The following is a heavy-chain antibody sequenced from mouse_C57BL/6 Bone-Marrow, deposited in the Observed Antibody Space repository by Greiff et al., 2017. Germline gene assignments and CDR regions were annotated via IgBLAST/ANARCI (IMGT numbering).Heavy chain of an antibody. CDR2: INPNNGGT. D-gene: IGHD2-10*02. J-gene: IGHJ4*01. CDR3: ARLVSPFYAMDY. Sequence: EVQLQQSGPELVKPGASVKISCKASGYTFTDYYMNWVKQSHGKSLEWIGDINPNNGGTSYTQKFKGKATLTVDKSSSTAYMELRSLTSEDSAFYYCARLVSPFYAMDYWGQGTSVTVSS. V-gene: IGHV1-26*01. CDR1: GYTFTDYY.